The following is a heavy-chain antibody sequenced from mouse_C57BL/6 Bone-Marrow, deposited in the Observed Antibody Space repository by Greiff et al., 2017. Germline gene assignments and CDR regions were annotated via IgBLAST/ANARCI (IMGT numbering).Heavy chain of an antibody. CDR1: GYTFTSYW. V-gene: IGHV1-59*01. D-gene: IGHD2-2*01. CDR3: ARKALFYYGYDEGFAY. Sequence: QVQLQQPGAELVRPGTSVKLSCKASGYTFTSYWMHWVKQRPGQGLEWIGVIDPSDSYTNYNQKFKGKATLTVDTSSSTAYMQLSSLTSEDSAVYYCARKALFYYGYDEGFAYWGQGTLVTVSA. J-gene: IGHJ3*01. CDR2: IDPSDSYT.